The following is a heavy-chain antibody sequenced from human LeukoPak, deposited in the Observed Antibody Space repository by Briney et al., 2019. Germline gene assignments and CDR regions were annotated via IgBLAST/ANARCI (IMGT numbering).Heavy chain of an antibody. CDR1: GGSISSGGYS. CDR2: IYHSGST. V-gene: IGHV4-30-2*01. Sequence: PSQTLSLTCAVSGGSISSGGYSWSWIRQPPGKGLEWIGYIYHSGSTYYNPSLKSRVTISVDRSKNQFSLKLSSVTAADTAVYYCARGRLWSSSSGTPRRFDPWGQGTLVTVSS. CDR3: ARGRLWSSSSGTPRRFDP. D-gene: IGHD6-6*01. J-gene: IGHJ5*02.